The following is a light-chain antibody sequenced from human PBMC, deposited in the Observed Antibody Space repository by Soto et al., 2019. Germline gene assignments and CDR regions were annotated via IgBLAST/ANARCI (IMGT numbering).Light chain of an antibody. Sequence: IVLTQSPGTLSLSPGERATLSCSASQSFSNNYLAWYQQKPGQAPRLLIYGASNRATGIPDRFSGSGSGTDFTLTISRLEPEDFEVYYCQQYGSSGTFGQGTKVEIK. CDR2: GAS. V-gene: IGKV3-20*01. CDR1: QSFSNNY. CDR3: QQYGSSGT. J-gene: IGKJ1*01.